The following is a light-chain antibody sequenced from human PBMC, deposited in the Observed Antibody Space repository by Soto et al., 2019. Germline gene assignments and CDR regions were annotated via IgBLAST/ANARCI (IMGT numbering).Light chain of an antibody. CDR2: GNF. Sequence: QSVLTQPPSVSGAPGQRVTISCAGSRSNIGASFDVHWYQQLPGTASKLLIYGNFNRPSGAPDRFSGSRSGSSASLTITGPQAEDEAVYYCQSLDHSLRRVFGSGTKATVL. CDR3: QSLDHSLRRV. CDR1: RSNIGASFD. V-gene: IGLV1-40*01. J-gene: IGLJ1*01.